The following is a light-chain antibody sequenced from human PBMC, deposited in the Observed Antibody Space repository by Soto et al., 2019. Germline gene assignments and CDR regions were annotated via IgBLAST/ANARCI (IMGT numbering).Light chain of an antibody. CDR3: CSYAGSSTVV. J-gene: IGLJ2*01. CDR1: SSDVGSYKF. Sequence: HSALTQPASVSGSPGQSITISCTGTSSDVGSYKFVSWYQQHPVKAPKLMIYEGSKRPSGVSNRFSGSKSGNTASLTISGLQAEDEADYYCCSYAGSSTVVFGGGTKLTVL. CDR2: EGS. V-gene: IGLV2-23*01.